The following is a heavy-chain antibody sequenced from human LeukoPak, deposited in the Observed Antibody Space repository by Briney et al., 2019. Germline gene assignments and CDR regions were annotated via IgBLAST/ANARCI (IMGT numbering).Heavy chain of an antibody. CDR2: IIPIFGTA. CDR1: GGTFSSYA. V-gene: IGHV1-69*06. CDR3: ASSSRLSYGGNSLPYLGYYYMDV. Sequence: SVKVSCKASGGTFSSYAISWVRQAPGQGLEWMGGIIPIFGTANYAQKFQGRVTITADKSTSTAYMELSSLRSEDTAVYYCASSSRLSYGGNSLPYLGYYYMDVWGKGTTVTVSS. D-gene: IGHD4-23*01. J-gene: IGHJ6*03.